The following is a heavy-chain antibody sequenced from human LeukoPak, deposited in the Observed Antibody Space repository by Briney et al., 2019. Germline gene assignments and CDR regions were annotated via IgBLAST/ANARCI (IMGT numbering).Heavy chain of an antibody. J-gene: IGHJ4*02. Sequence: GGSLRLSCAASGFTFSSYGMHWVRQAPGKGLEWVAFIRYDGSNKYYADSVKGRFTISRDNSKNTLYLQMNSLRAEDTAVYYCAPLVVVISAPFDYWGQGTLVTVSS. CDR3: APLVVVISAPFDY. V-gene: IGHV3-30*02. D-gene: IGHD2-21*01. CDR2: IRYDGSNK. CDR1: GFTFSSYG.